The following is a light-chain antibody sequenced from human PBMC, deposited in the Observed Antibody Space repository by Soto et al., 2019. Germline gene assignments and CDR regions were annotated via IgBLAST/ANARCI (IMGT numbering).Light chain of an antibody. CDR1: QSVNSH. CDR2: GAS. J-gene: IGKJ4*01. CDR3: QQHINWPLT. V-gene: IGKV3-15*01. Sequence: IVMTQSPATLPVSPGERATLSCRTSQSVNSHLAWYQHKPGQAPRLLIYGASSRATGIPTRFSGSGSGADFTLTISSLEPEDFALYYCQQHINWPLTFGGGTKVDIK.